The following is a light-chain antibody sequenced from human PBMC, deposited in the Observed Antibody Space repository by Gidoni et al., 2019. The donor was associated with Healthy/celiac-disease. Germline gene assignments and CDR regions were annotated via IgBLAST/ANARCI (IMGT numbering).Light chain of an antibody. J-gene: IGKJ1*01. CDR1: QSVSSY. V-gene: IGKV3-11*01. CDR2: DAS. Sequence: EIVLTQSPATLSLSPGERATLSCRDIQSVSSYLAWYQQKPGQAPRLLIYDASNRATGIPARFSGSGSGTDFTLTISSLEPEDFAVYYCQQRRTFGQGTKVEIK. CDR3: QQRRT.